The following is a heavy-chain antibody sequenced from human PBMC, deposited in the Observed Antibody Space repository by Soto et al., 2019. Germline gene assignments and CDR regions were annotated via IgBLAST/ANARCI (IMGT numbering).Heavy chain of an antibody. V-gene: IGHV5-10-1*01. J-gene: IGHJ5*02. CDR2: IDPSDSYT. D-gene: IGHD6-13*01. CDR1: GYSFTSYW. Sequence: GESLKISCKGSGYSFTSYWINWVRQMPGKGLEWMGRIDPSDSYTNYSPSFQGHVTISADKSISTAYLQWNSLKASDTAMYYCARRHSSSSAFDPWGQGTLVTVSS. CDR3: ARRHSSSSAFDP.